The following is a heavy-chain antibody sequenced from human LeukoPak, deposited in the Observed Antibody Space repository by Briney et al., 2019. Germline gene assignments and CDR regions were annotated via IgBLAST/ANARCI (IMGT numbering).Heavy chain of an antibody. CDR3: ARDHHCSGGSCPNWFDP. CDR2: IIPILGTA. V-gene: IGHV1-69*11. D-gene: IGHD2-15*01. Sequence: GASVKVSCKASGGTFSSYAISWVRHAPGQGLEWMGRIIPILGTANYAQKFQGRVTITTDESTSTAYMELSSLRSEDTAVYYCARDHHCSGGSCPNWFDPWGQGTLVTVSS. CDR1: GGTFSSYA. J-gene: IGHJ5*02.